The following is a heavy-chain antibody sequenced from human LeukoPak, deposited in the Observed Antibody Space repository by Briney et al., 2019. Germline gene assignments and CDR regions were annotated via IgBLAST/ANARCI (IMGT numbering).Heavy chain of an antibody. D-gene: IGHD3-10*01. J-gene: IGHJ4*02. V-gene: IGHV3-30-3*01. CDR2: ISYDGSNK. Sequence: PGRSLRLSCAASGFTFSSYAMHWVRQAPGKGLEWVAVISYDGSNKYYADSVKGRFTISRDNSKNTLYLQMNSLRAEDTAVYYCARFGEPIDYWGQGTLVTVSS. CDR3: ARFGEPIDY. CDR1: GFTFSSYA.